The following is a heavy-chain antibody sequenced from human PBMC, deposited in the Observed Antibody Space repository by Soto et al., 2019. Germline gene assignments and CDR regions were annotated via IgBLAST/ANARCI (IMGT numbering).Heavy chain of an antibody. CDR3: ARETDYGDFFA. J-gene: IGHJ1*01. CDR2: IIPIVGIP. V-gene: IGHV1-69*08. Sequence: QVQLVQSGAEVKKPGSSVKVSCKASGGAFSSYTISWVRQAPGQGLEWMGRIIPIVGIPNYAPKFQGRVTIPSDKSTNKAYMELSSLRSEDTAVSYCARETDYGDFFAWGQGTLVKVSS. D-gene: IGHD4-17*01. CDR1: GGAFSSYT.